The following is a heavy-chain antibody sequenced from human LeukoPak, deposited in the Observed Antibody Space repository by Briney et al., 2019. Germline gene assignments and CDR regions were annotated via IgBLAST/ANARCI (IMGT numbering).Heavy chain of an antibody. CDR2: ITGGGSST. CDR3: AKSRGSGTFYRYFDY. Sequence: PGGSLRLSCAASGFTFSNYAMTWVRQAPGKGLEWVSAITGGGSSTYYADSVKGRFTISRDSSKNTLYLQMNSLRAEDTAVYYCAKSRGSGTFYRYFDYWGQGSLVTVSS. V-gene: IGHV3-23*01. D-gene: IGHD3-10*01. J-gene: IGHJ4*02. CDR1: GFTFSNYA.